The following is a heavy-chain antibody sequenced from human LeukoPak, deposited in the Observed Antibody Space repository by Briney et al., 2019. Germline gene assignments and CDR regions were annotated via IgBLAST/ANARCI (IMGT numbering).Heavy chain of an antibody. J-gene: IGHJ4*02. CDR1: GDSISSSSYY. CDR3: ARGRIASRPGD. V-gene: IGHV4-39*02. D-gene: IGHD6-6*01. Sequence: PSETLSLTCTVSGDSISSSSYYWGWIRQPPGKGLEWIGSLSYSGSTYYNPSLKSRVTISVDASKTQFSLRLSSVTAADTAVYYCARGRIASRPGDWGQGTLVTVSS. CDR2: LSYSGST.